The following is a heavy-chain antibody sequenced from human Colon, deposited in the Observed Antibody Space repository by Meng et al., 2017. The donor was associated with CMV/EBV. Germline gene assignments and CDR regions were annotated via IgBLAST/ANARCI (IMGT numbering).Heavy chain of an antibody. CDR3: TRGFSIVVSGNWFDP. J-gene: IGHJ5*02. V-gene: IGHV1-2*02. CDR2: INPNSGGT. D-gene: IGHD6-19*01. Sequence: GYTFTDYYMHWVRQAPGQGLEWMGWINPNSGGTTPAQKFQGRVTMTRDTSISTAYMELSSLRSDDTAVYYCTRGFSIVVSGNWFDPWGQGTLVTVSS. CDR1: GYTFTDYY.